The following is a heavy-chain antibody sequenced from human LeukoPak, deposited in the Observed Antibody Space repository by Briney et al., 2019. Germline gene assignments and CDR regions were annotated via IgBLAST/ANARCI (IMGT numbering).Heavy chain of an antibody. J-gene: IGHJ4*02. D-gene: IGHD6-13*01. CDR1: GLSLTTHG. Sequence: GGSLRLSCAASGLSLTTHGMHWVRQAPGKGLEWVAVIWYDGSNKYYADSVKGRFTISRDNSKNTLYLQMNSLRAEDTAVYYCAKSRQQLAYYFDYWGQGTLVTVSS. CDR2: IWYDGSNK. V-gene: IGHV3-33*06. CDR3: AKSRQQLAYYFDY.